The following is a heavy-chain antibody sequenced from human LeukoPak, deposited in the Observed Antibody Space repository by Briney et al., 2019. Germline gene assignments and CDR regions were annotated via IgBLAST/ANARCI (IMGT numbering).Heavy chain of an antibody. CDR2: IYCSGHS. J-gene: IGHJ3*01. D-gene: IGHD4-23*01. V-gene: IGHV4-39*01. CDR3: ERASGGNSPGAFEF. Sequence: KPSETLSLTFSLSGDSITTNSDGSGWIRQSPGKGLEWTGSIYCSGHSYYKQYLKSRAPISPDTSKNQYSLRLTSVTDADTAVYYCERASGGNSPGAFEFWGEGTMVPVSS. CDR1: GDSITTNSDG.